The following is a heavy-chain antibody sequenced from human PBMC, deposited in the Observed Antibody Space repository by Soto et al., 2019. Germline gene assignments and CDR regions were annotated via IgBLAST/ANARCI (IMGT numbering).Heavy chain of an antibody. CDR3: ARHSEDTVTPDF. D-gene: IGHD4-17*01. Sequence: GESLKISCKGSGYSFTSYWIGWVRQMPGKGLEWMGIIYPGDSETRYRPSFQGQVTISADKSISTAYLQWSSLEASDTAMYYCARHSEDTVTPDFWGQVTLVTVSS. CDR2: IYPGDSET. CDR1: GYSFTSYW. V-gene: IGHV5-51*01. J-gene: IGHJ4*02.